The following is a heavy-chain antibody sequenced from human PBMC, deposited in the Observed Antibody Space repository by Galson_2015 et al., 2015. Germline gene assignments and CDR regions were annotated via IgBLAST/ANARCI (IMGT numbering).Heavy chain of an antibody. J-gene: IGHJ6*02. V-gene: IGHV3-48*03. Sequence: SLRLSCAASGFTFSSYEMNWVRQAPGKGLEWVSYISSSGSTIYYADSVKGRFTISRDNAKNSLYLQMNSLRAEDTAVYYCTREGSSMPRGVIKRSAMDVWGQGTTVTVSS. D-gene: IGHD3-10*01. CDR3: TREGSSMPRGVIKRSAMDV. CDR1: GFTFSSYE. CDR2: ISSSGSTI.